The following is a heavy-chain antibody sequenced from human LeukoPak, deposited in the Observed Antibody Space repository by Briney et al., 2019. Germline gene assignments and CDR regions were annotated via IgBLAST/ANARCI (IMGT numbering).Heavy chain of an antibody. CDR1: GFTFSNYA. CDR3: ARGPSGYHNT. Sequence: GGSLRLSCAASGFTFSNYAMHRVRQAPGKGLEWVANIKQDGSEKYYVDSVKGRLTISRDNAKNSLYLQMNSLRAEDTAVYYCARGPSGYHNTGGQGTLVTVSS. V-gene: IGHV3-7*01. D-gene: IGHD5-12*01. CDR2: IKQDGSEK. J-gene: IGHJ4*02.